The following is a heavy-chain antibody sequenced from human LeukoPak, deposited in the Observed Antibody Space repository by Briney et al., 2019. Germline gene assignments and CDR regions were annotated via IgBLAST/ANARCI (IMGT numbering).Heavy chain of an antibody. J-gene: IGHJ3*02. Sequence: PGGSLRLSCAASGFAFSSYAMHWVRQAPGKGLEWVAVISYDGSNKYYADSVKGRFTISRDNSKNTLYLQMNSLRAEDTAVYYCARDPATWQQLVPDTISDAFDIWGQGTMVTVSS. V-gene: IGHV3-30*04. CDR2: ISYDGSNK. CDR3: ARDPATWQQLVPDTISDAFDI. CDR1: GFAFSSYA. D-gene: IGHD6-13*01.